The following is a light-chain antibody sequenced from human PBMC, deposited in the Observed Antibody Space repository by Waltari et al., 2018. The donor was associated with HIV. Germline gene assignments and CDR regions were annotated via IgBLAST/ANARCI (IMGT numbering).Light chain of an antibody. CDR1: QSISSW. CDR2: KAS. CDR3: QQYNSYSQT. Sequence: DIKMTQSPSTLSASVGDRVTITCRASQSISSWLAWYQQKPGKAPKLLIYKASSLESGVPSRFSGSGSGTEFTLTISSLQPDDFATYYCQQYNSYSQTFDQGTKVEIK. J-gene: IGKJ1*01. V-gene: IGKV1-5*03.